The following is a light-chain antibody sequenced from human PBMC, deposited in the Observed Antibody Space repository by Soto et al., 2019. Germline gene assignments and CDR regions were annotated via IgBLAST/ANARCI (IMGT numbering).Light chain of an antibody. CDR3: VLSVAGGVWV. V-gene: IGLV8-61*01. CDR1: SGSVSTANY. J-gene: IGLJ3*02. Sequence: QTVVTQESSISVSPGGTVTVTCGLTSGSVSTANYPIWFQQTPGQTPRTLFYDTNTRSLGVPDRFSGSILGSKAALTITGAQADDESDYYCVLSVAGGVWVFGGGTKLTVL. CDR2: DTN.